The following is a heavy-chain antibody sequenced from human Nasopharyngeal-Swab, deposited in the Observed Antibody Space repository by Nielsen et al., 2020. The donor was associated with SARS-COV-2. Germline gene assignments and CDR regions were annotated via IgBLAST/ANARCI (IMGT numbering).Heavy chain of an antibody. D-gene: IGHD6-6*01. CDR3: ARGTTSSSALGY. J-gene: IGHJ4*02. Sequence: GGSLRLSWAASGFTFSSYSMNWVRQAPGKGLEWVSSISSSSSYIYYADSVKGRFTISRDNAKNSLYLQMNSLRAEDTAVYYCARGTTSSSALGYWGQGTLVTVSS. V-gene: IGHV3-21*01. CDR2: ISSSSSYI. CDR1: GFTFSSYS.